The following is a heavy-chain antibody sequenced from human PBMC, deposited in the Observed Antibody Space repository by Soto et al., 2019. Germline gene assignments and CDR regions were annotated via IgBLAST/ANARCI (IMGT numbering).Heavy chain of an antibody. J-gene: IGHJ6*02. CDR2: IYYSGST. D-gene: IGHD6-13*01. Sequence: SETLSLTCTASGGSVSSGSYYWSWIRQPPGKGLEWIGYIYYSGSTNYNPSLRSRVTISVDTSKNQFSLKLSSVTAADTAVYYCARDGGSSWYGGYYYYYYGMDVWGQGTTVTVLL. CDR1: GGSVSSGSYY. V-gene: IGHV4-61*01. CDR3: ARDGGSSWYGGYYYYYYGMDV.